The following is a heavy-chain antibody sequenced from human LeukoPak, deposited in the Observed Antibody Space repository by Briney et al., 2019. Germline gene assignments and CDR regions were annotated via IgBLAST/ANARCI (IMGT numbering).Heavy chain of an antibody. D-gene: IGHD3-22*01. CDR3: AKDLGGAMIVVV. CDR1: GFTFSGHG. J-gene: IGHJ4*02. Sequence: GGTLRLSCAASGFTFSGHGMSWVRQTPGKGLEWVSTISSSGGNTYYADSVKGRFTISRDNSKNTLYLQMNSLRAEDTAIYYCAKDLGGAMIVVVGGQGTLVTVSS. CDR2: ISSSGGNT. V-gene: IGHV3-23*01.